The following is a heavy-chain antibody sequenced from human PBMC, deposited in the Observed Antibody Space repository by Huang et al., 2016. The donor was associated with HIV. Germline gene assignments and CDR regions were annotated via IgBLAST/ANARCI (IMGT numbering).Heavy chain of an antibody. J-gene: IGHJ3*01. D-gene: IGHD7-27*01. CDR3: ARRGGWGADAFDF. CDR2: IYYRGDT. Sequence: QLQLQESGPTLVKPSETLSLTCTVSGGSISSDGHYWGWIRQPPGKVLEWIGHIYYRGDTDYDPSRRSRVAISVDTSKNQFSLKLTSVTAADTAIYYCARRGGWGADAFDFWGQGTMVTVSS. CDR1: GGSISSDGHY. V-gene: IGHV4-39*01.